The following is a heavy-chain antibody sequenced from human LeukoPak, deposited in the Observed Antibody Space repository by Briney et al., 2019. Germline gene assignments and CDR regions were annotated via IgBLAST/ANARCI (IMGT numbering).Heavy chain of an antibody. Sequence: GGSLRLSCAASGFTFSTYWMHWVRQAPGKGLVWVSRISGDGSATIYADSVKGRFTISRDNAENTMYLQMNSLTVEDTAVHYCTRRVSATRWFDPWGQGTLATVSS. CDR2: ISGDGSAT. D-gene: IGHD2-15*01. CDR1: GFTFSTYW. V-gene: IGHV3-74*01. CDR3: TRRVSATRWFDP. J-gene: IGHJ5*02.